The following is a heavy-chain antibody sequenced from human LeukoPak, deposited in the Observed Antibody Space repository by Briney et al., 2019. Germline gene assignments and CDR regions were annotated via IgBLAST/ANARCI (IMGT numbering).Heavy chain of an antibody. CDR3: AREMGSSGWYGPHYYFDY. Sequence: SETLSLTCTVSGGSISSGGYYWSWIRQPPGKGLEWIGYIYHSGSTYYNPSLKSRVTISVDRSKNQFSLKLSSVTAADTAVYYCAREMGSSGWYGPHYYFDYWGQGTLVTVSS. V-gene: IGHV4-30-2*01. J-gene: IGHJ4*02. CDR1: GGSISSGGYY. D-gene: IGHD6-19*01. CDR2: IYHSGST.